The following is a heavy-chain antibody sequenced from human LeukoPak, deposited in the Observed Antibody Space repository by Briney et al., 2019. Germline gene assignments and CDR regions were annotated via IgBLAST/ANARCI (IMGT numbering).Heavy chain of an antibody. V-gene: IGHV3-21*01. D-gene: IGHD6-19*01. CDR2: IGSVTTYI. Sequence: GGSLRLSCAASGFTFSNYTMNWVRQAPGKGLEWVSSIGSVTTYIYYADSVKGRFTISRDNAKNSLSLQMNSLRAEDTAVYYCARAIAVAGPYYFDYWGQGTLVTVSS. CDR1: GFTFSNYT. J-gene: IGHJ4*02. CDR3: ARAIAVAGPYYFDY.